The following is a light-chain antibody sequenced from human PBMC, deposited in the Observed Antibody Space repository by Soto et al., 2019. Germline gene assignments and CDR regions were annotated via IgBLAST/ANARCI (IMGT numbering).Light chain of an antibody. CDR2: YDN. Sequence: QSVLTQPPSASGTPGQRVTISCSGSNSNIGSNTVNWYQQLPGTAPKLLIYYDNLRPSGVPDRISGSKSGTSASLAISGLQSDDEADYYCAAWDDSLGAYVFGTGTKVTVL. CDR3: AAWDDSLGAYV. J-gene: IGLJ1*01. CDR1: NSNIGSNT. V-gene: IGLV1-44*01.